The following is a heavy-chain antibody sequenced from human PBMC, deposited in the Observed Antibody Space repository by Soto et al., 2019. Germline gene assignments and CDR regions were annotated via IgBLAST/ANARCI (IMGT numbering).Heavy chain of an antibody. V-gene: IGHV1-24*01. CDR3: AAAVTMIYNKAPYAFDL. CDR1: GYTLTELS. D-gene: IGHD3-22*01. J-gene: IGHJ3*01. CDR2: FDPEDGET. Sequence: ASVKVSCKVSGYTLTELSMHWVRQAPGKGLEWMGGFDPEDGETIYAQKFQGRVTMTEDTSTDTAYMELSSLRSEDTAVYFCAAAVTMIYNKAPYAFDLWGQGTLVTVSS.